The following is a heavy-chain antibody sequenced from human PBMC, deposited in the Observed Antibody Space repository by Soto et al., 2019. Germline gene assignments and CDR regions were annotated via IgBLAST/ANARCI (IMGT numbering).Heavy chain of an antibody. CDR3: ASSYGSGYRAFDY. J-gene: IGHJ4*02. CDR2: INPILSMS. CDR1: GDTFTFYS. D-gene: IGHD3-10*01. Sequence: QVQLVQSGAEVKRPGSSVKVSCKASGDTFTFYSINWVRQAPGLGLEWMGRINPILSMSTYAQRFQGRVTMTAAKSTSTDYMELSRLRSEDTAIYYCASSYGSGYRAFDYWGQGAMVTVA. V-gene: IGHV1-69*02.